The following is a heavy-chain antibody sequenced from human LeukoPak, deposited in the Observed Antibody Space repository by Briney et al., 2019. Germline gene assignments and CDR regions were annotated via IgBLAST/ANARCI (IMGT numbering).Heavy chain of an antibody. CDR3: ARDLLVVTNWYFDL. CDR1: GGSISSYY. J-gene: IGHJ2*01. V-gene: IGHV4-4*07. CDR2: IYTSGSI. Sequence: PSETLSLTCTVSGGSISSYYWSWIRQPAGKGLEWIGRIYTSGSINYNPSLKSRVTISVDTSKNQFSLKLSSVTAADTAVYYCARDLLVVTNWYFDLWGRGTLVTVSS. D-gene: IGHD4-23*01.